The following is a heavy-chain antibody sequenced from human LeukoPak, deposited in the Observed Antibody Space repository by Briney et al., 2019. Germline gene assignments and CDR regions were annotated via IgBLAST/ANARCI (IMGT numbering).Heavy chain of an antibody. D-gene: IGHD1-26*01. CDR3: ARAGGSYREYYFDY. CDR1: GFTFDGYG. J-gene: IGHJ4*02. Sequence: GGSLRLSCAASGFTFDGYGMSWVRQAPGKGLEWVSGINWNGGSTGYADSVKGRFTISRDNAGNSLYLQVNSLRAEDTALYYCARAGGSYREYYFDYWGQGTLVTVSS. V-gene: IGHV3-20*04. CDR2: INWNGGST.